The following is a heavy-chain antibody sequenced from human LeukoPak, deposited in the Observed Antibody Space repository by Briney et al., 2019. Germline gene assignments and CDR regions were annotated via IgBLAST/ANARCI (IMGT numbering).Heavy chain of an antibody. CDR3: AGGGFSGFDH. Sequence: GGSLRLSCAAAQSTFYSYWMHWVRLVPGKGLAWVSRVNSDGTSTTYADSVKSRFTVSRDNAQNTLYLQMDSLRVDDTAVYYCAGGGFSGFDHWGQGILATVSS. CDR2: VNSDGTST. CDR1: QSTFYSYW. V-gene: IGHV3-74*03. J-gene: IGHJ4*02. D-gene: IGHD4-23*01.